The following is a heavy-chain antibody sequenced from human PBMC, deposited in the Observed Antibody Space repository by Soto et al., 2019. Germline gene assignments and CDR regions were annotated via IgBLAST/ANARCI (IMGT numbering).Heavy chain of an antibody. CDR1: GASISSSC. J-gene: IGHJ4*02. V-gene: IGHV4-59*01. CDR2: IFHSGTT. CDR3: ARGGNRSSSTSSGVGRFEY. Sequence: SETLSLTCTVSGASISSSCWSWIRQPPGKGLEWIGYIFHSGTTNYNPSLKSRVTISVDTSKNQFSLNLSYLTTADTAVYFCARGGNRSSSTSSGVGRFEYLGQRILVT. D-gene: IGHD6-6*01.